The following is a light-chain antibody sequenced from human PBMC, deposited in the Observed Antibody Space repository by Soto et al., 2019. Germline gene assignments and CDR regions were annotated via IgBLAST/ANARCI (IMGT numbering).Light chain of an antibody. Sequence: DTQMTQSPSSLSASVGDRVIITCRASPGVGNNLGWYQQKPGKAPKRRLYGASNLRSGVPSSFSGSGPVTEFTLTISRLQPEDFATYYCLHHNTYPWTFGQGTRVDVK. CDR3: LHHNTYPWT. V-gene: IGKV1-17*01. CDR2: GAS. J-gene: IGKJ1*01. CDR1: PGVGNN.